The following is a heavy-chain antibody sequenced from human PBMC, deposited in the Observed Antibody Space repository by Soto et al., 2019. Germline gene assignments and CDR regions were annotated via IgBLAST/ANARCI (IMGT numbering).Heavy chain of an antibody. D-gene: IGHD3-3*01. CDR3: ARGLITIFGVPYGPYGMDV. V-gene: IGHV3-30-3*01. CDR2: ISYDGSNK. J-gene: IGHJ6*02. Sequence: PGGSLRLSCAASGFTFSSYAMHWVRQAPGKGLEWVAVISYDGSNKYYADSVKGRFTISRDNSKNTLYLQMNSLRAEDTAVYYCARGLITIFGVPYGPYGMDVWGQGTTVTV. CDR1: GFTFSSYA.